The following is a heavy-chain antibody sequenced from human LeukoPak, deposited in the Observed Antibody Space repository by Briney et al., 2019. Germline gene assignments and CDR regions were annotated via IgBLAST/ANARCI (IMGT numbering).Heavy chain of an antibody. D-gene: IGHD6-19*01. Sequence: SETLSRTCTVSGGSISSYYWSWIRQPPGKGLEWIGYIYYSGSTNYNPSLKSRVTISVDTSKNQFSLKLSSVTAADTAVYYCARLIGSGWYPRLRWYFDLWGRGTLVTVSS. CDR1: GGSISSYY. V-gene: IGHV4-59*08. CDR3: ARLIGSGWYPRLRWYFDL. J-gene: IGHJ2*01. CDR2: IYYSGST.